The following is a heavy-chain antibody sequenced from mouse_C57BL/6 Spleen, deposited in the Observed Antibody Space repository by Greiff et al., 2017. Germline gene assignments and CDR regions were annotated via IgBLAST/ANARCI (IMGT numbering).Heavy chain of an antibody. D-gene: IGHD2-1*01. CDR3: ARRGYGNYDYFDY. CDR1: GYTFTSYW. Sequence: QVQLQQPGAELVKPGASVKLSCKASGYTFTSYWMQWVKQRPGQGLEWIGEIDPSDSYTNYKQKFKGKATLTVDTSSSTAYMQLSSLTSEDSAVYYCARRGYGNYDYFDYWGQGTTLTVSS. J-gene: IGHJ2*01. V-gene: IGHV1-50*01. CDR2: IDPSDSYT.